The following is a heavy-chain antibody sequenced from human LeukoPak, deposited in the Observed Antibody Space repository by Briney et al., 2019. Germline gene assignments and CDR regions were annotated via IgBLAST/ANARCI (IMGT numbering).Heavy chain of an antibody. Sequence: ASVKVSCKASGYTFTAYAMHWVRLAPGQRPEWMGWINAGTGNTGYSQEFQGRVTITRDTSASTAYMELSSLKSEDTAVYYCARGVYGDFYFDFWGQGTLVTVSS. D-gene: IGHD4-17*01. CDR2: INAGTGNT. V-gene: IGHV1-3*01. CDR1: GYTFTAYA. CDR3: ARGVYGDFYFDF. J-gene: IGHJ4*02.